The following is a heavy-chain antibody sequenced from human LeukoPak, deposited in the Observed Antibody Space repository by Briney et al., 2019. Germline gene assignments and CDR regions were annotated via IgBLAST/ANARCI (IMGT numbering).Heavy chain of an antibody. D-gene: IGHD3-22*01. CDR3: ARDDSSRDDSGGYHY. V-gene: IGHV4-4*07. Sequence: PSETLSLTCTVSGDSNNSYHWSWIRQPAGKGLEWIGRIHMSGSTNYNPSLRSRVAISMDNSKNQFSLKLKSVTAADTAVYYCARDDSSRDDSGGYHYWGQGTLVTISS. CDR2: IHMSGST. CDR1: GDSNNSYH. J-gene: IGHJ4*02.